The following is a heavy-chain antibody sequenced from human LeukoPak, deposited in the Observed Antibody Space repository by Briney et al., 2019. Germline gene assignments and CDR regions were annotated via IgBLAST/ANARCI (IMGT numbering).Heavy chain of an antibody. CDR2: INHSGST. CDR3: ARGKFYGDYFVPFDY. V-gene: IGHV4-34*01. Sequence: SETLSLTCAVYGGSFSGYYWSWIRQPPGKGLEWIGEINHSGSTNYNPSPKSRVTISVDTSKNQFSLKLSSVTAADTAVYYCARGKFYGDYFVPFDYWGQGTLVTVSS. J-gene: IGHJ4*02. CDR1: GGSFSGYY. D-gene: IGHD4-17*01.